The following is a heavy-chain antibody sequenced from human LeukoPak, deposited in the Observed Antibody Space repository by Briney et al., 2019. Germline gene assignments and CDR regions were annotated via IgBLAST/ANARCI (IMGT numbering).Heavy chain of an antibody. V-gene: IGHV3-23*01. J-gene: IGHJ4*02. D-gene: IGHD6-13*01. CDR2: ISGSGGST. CDR3: AILPYSSSWYLTKGDFDY. Sequence: GGSLRLSCAASGFTFSSYAMSWVRQARGKGLEWVSAISGSGGSTYYADSVKGRFTISRDNSKNTLYLQMNSLRVEDTAVYYCAILPYSSSWYLTKGDFDYWGQGALVTVSS. CDR1: GFTFSSYA.